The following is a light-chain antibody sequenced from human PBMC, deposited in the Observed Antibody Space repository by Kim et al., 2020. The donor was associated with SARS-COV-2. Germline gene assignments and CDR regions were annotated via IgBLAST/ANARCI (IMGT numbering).Light chain of an antibody. CDR3: QVWDTNNERV. CDR1: NIGSKN. J-gene: IGLJ3*02. CDR2: SHF. V-gene: IGLV3-9*01. Sequence: VVLRQTGSYTCVGDNIGSKNVHWYQQKPGQTPVLVIYSHFNRPSGIPGRFSGSNSGNTATLTISGARSGDEAGYYCQVWDTNNERVFGGRTKLSVL.